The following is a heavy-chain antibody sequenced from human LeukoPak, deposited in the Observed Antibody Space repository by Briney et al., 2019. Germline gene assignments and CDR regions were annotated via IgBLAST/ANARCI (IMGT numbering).Heavy chain of an antibody. CDR3: ARDLPGYCSSTSCPQSDY. CDR1: GFTFDHYG. D-gene: IGHD2-2*01. Sequence: SGGSLRLSCAASGFTFDHYGMHWVRQAPGKGLEWVSGISWNSGSTYYADSVKGRFTISRDNSKNTLYLQMNTLRAEDTAVYYCARDLPGYCSSTSCPQSDYWGQGTLVTVSS. CDR2: ISWNSGST. V-gene: IGHV3-9*01. J-gene: IGHJ4*02.